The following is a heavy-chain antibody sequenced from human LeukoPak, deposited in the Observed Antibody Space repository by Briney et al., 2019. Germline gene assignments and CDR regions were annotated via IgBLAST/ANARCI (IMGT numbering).Heavy chain of an antibody. CDR3: ARLIAVAGLPGGDY. D-gene: IGHD6-19*01. J-gene: IGHJ4*02. CDR2: INTNTGNP. Sequence: GASVKVSCKASGYTFTSYAMNWVRQAPGQGLEWMGWINTNTGNPTYAQGFTGRFVFSLDTSVSTAYLQISSLKAEDTAVYYCARLIAVAGLPGGDYWGQGTLVTVSS. V-gene: IGHV7-4-1*02. CDR1: GYTFTSYA.